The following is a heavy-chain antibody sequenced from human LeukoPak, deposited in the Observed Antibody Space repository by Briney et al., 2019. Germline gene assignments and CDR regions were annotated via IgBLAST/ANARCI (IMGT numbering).Heavy chain of an antibody. CDR1: GFTFSSYG. J-gene: IGHJ4*02. CDR3: AKGLYCSSTSCYTPDY. D-gene: IGHD2-2*02. Sequence: PGGSLRLSCAASGFTFSSYGMHWVRQAPGKGLEWVAFIRDDGSNKYYADSVKGRFTISKDNSKNTLYLQMNSLRAEDTAVYYCAKGLYCSSTSCYTPDYWGQGTLVTVSS. V-gene: IGHV3-30*02. CDR2: IRDDGSNK.